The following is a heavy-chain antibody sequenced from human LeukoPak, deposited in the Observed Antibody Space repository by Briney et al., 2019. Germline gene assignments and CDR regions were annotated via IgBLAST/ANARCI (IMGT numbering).Heavy chain of an antibody. V-gene: IGHV3-33*01. CDR1: GFTFSNYG. CDR3: ARASGSFDY. D-gene: IGHD1-26*01. Sequence: GGSLRLSWAASGFTFSNYGLHWVRQAPGKGLEWVAVIWPDGTNKYYAGSVKGRFTISRDDSKNTLYLQMNSLRAEDSAVYYCARASGSFDYWGQGTLVTVSS. CDR2: IWPDGTNK. J-gene: IGHJ4*02.